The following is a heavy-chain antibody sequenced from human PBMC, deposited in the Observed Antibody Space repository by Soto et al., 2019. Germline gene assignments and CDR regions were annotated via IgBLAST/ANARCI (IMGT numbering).Heavy chain of an antibody. CDR1: GFTFSSYA. V-gene: IGHV3-23*01. Sequence: PGGSLRLSCAASGFTFSSYAMSWVRQAPGKGLEWVSAISGSGGSTYYADSVKGRFTISRDNSKNTLYLQMNSLRAEDTAVYYCAKVYVVVVAATIDCLDYWGQGTLVTVSS. CDR3: AKVYVVVVAATIDCLDY. CDR2: ISGSGGST. D-gene: IGHD2-15*01. J-gene: IGHJ4*02.